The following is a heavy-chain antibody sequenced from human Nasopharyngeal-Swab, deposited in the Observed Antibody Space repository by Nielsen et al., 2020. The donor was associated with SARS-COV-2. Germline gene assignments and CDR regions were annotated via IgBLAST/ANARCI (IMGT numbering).Heavy chain of an antibody. J-gene: IGHJ4*02. D-gene: IGHD1-20*01. V-gene: IGHV3-7*01. CDR2: IKEDGSAK. CDR3: ARVSRAISGDY. CDR1: GFTFSNYW. Sequence: GGSLRLPCADPGFTFSNYWMSWVGQAPGKGLEWVANIKEDGSAKYYVDSVKGRFTISRDNAEKSLYLEMNSLKAEDTAVYYCARVSRAISGDYWGQGTLVTVSS.